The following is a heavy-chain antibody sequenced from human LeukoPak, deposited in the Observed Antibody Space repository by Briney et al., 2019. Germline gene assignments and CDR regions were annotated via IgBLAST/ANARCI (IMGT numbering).Heavy chain of an antibody. D-gene: IGHD3-16*02. J-gene: IGHJ3*02. CDR3: ARKPYDYVWGSYRKLDAFDI. Sequence: GASVKVSCKASGYTFTSYYMHWVRQAPGQGLEWMGIINPSGGSTSYAQKFQGRVTMTRDTSTSTVYMELSSLRSEDTAVYYCARKPYDYVWGSYRKLDAFDIWGQGTMVTVSS. V-gene: IGHV1-46*01. CDR2: INPSGGST. CDR1: GYTFTSYY.